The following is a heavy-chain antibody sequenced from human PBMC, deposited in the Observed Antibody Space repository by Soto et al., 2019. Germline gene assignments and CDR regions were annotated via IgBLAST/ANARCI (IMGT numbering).Heavy chain of an antibody. Sequence: ASVKVSCKASGYAFTTSGITRVRQAPGQGLEWMGWISTYNGNTNYAQKLQDRVTLTTDTCTSTAYMELRSLRSDDTAIYSCARRLSGAYHYWGTGILVTVSS. V-gene: IGHV1-18*01. CDR2: ISTYNGNT. D-gene: IGHD4-17*01. CDR1: GYAFTTSG. CDR3: ARRLSGAYHY. J-gene: IGHJ4*02.